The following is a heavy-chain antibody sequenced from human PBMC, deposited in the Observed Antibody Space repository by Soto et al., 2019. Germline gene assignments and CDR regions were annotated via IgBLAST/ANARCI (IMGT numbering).Heavy chain of an antibody. CDR1: GYIFTTHA. D-gene: IGHD5-12*01. Sequence: ASVKVTCKTTGYIFTTHAITWVRQAPGQGLEWMGWISTYNGDTNYAQKFQGRVTMTKDTSTSTAYMELRSLRSDDTAVYYCARDPSSTSGYRIYFDAWGQGPLVTVSS. CDR3: ARDPSSTSGYRIYFDA. J-gene: IGHJ5*02. CDR2: ISTYNGDT. V-gene: IGHV1-18*04.